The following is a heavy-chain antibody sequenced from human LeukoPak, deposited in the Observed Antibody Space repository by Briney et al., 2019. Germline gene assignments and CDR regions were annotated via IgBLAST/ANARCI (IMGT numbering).Heavy chain of an antibody. Sequence: ASVKVSCKASGYTFTSYDISWVRQATGQGLEWMGWMNPNSGNAGYAQRFQGRVTKTRNNSISTAYMELTSLRSEDTAVYYCGRPLQRGSWTQRALDYWGQGTLVTVSS. CDR1: GYTFTSYD. CDR3: GRPLQRGSWTQRALDY. CDR2: MNPNSGNA. D-gene: IGHD3-10*01. V-gene: IGHV1-8*01. J-gene: IGHJ4*02.